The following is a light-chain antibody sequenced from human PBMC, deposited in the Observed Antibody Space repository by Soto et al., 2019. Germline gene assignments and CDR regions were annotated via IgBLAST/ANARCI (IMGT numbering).Light chain of an antibody. CDR2: VNS. CDR3: YSYDRGLSAAV. Sequence: QSVLTQPPSVSGAPGQRVTISCTGSSSNVGGGYDVSWYQQLPGTAPKLLIYVNSNRPSGVPDRLSGSKSGSPASLAITGRQPEDEAAYYCYSYDRGLSAAVFGGGTKLTVL. J-gene: IGLJ2*01. V-gene: IGLV1-40*01. CDR1: SSNVGGGYD.